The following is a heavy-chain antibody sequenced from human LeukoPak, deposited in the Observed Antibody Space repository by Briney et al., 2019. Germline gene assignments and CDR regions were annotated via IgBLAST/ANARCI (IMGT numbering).Heavy chain of an antibody. D-gene: IGHD6-13*01. CDR2: IHPNRGGT. J-gene: IGHJ4*02. CDR3: AIGASGYSSSLSLKFDY. CDR1: GYTFTVYY. Sequence: GASVKVSFKSSGYTFTVYYMHLVRQAPGQGLDWMGLIHPNRGGTKSPQKLEGRITMTRDTSISTAYMEMSRLRSDDTAAYYCAIGASGYSSSLSLKFDYWGQGTLVPVSS. V-gene: IGHV1-2*02.